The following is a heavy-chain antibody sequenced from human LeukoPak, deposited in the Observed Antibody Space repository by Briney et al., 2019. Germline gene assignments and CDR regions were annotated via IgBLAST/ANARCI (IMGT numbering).Heavy chain of an antibody. Sequence: SETLSLTCAVYGGSFSGYYWSWIRQPPGKGLEWIGSIYYSGSTYYNPSLKSRVIISVDTSKNQFSLKLSSVTAADTAVYYCARITLRYFDWLAHYWYFDLWGRGTLVTVSS. V-gene: IGHV4-34*01. J-gene: IGHJ2*01. CDR1: GGSFSGYY. CDR2: IYYSGST. D-gene: IGHD3-9*01. CDR3: ARITLRYFDWLAHYWYFDL.